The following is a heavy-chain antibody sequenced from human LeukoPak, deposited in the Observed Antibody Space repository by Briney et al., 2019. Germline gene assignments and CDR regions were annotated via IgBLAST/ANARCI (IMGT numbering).Heavy chain of an antibody. V-gene: IGHV3-23*01. D-gene: IGHD3-10*01. CDR1: GYTFNSYA. Sequence: GGSLRLSCTASGYTFNSYAMSWVRQAPGKGLEWVSGISGSGTSTYYADSVKGRFTISRDNSKNTLYPQMNSLRAEDTALYYCAKEPASGSCFDYWGQGTLDTVSS. CDR3: AKEPASGSCFDY. J-gene: IGHJ4*02. CDR2: ISGSGTST.